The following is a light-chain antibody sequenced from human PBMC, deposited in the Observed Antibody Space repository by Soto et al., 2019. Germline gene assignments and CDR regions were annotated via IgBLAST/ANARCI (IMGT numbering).Light chain of an antibody. CDR3: KQCKEWPPFT. CDR2: GAS. CDR1: QSVSSN. V-gene: IGKV3-15*01. J-gene: IGKJ5*01. Sequence: EIVMTQSPATLSVSPGERATLSCRASQSVSSNLAWYQQKPGQAPRLLIYGASTRATGIPARFSGSGSGTEFTLSISSLQSEDFAVYYCKQCKEWPPFTFGQGTRLEI.